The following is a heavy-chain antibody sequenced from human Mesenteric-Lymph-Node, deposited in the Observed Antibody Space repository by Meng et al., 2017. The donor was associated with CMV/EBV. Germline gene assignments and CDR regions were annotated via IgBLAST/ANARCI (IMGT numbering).Heavy chain of an antibody. CDR2: INPDSGAT. J-gene: IGHJ4*02. D-gene: IGHD3-3*01. V-gene: IGHV1-2*02. CDR1: GYTFTGHY. CDR3: ARDSLEDFWSGCQDY. Sequence: ASVKVSCKTSGYTFTGHYMHWVRQAPGRGLEWMGWINPDSGATNYAQKFQGRVTMTRDTSIITAYMELSRLTSDDTAVYYCARDSLEDFWSGCQDYWGQGTLVTVSS.